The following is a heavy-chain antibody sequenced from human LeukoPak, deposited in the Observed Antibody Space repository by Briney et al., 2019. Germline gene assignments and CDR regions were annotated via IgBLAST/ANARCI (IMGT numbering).Heavy chain of an antibody. CDR2: ISGSGGST. V-gene: IGHV3-23*01. D-gene: IGHD3-3*01. J-gene: IGHJ3*02. CDR1: GFTFSSYA. Sequence: PGGSLRLSCAASGFTFSSYAMSWVRQAPGKGLEWVSAISGSGGSTYYADSVKGRFTISRENSKNTLYLQMNSLRAEDTAVYYCAKVPVFSLTISEVVTDDAFDIWGQGTIVTVSS. CDR3: AKVPVFSLTISEVVTDDAFDI.